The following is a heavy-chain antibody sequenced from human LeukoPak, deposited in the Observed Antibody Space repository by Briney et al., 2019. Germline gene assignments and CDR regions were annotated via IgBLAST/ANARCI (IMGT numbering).Heavy chain of an antibody. J-gene: IGHJ4*02. CDR1: GFTFSNYW. CDR3: ARDKKSGESSEIDY. Sequence: GGSLRLSCAASGFTFSNYWVHWVRQAPGKGLVWVSRINRDGSTTKYADSVKGRFTVSRDNAKNTLNLQMNSLRAEDTAVYYCARDKKSGESSEIDYWGQGTLVTVSS. D-gene: IGHD3-10*01. V-gene: IGHV3-74*03. CDR2: INRDGSTT.